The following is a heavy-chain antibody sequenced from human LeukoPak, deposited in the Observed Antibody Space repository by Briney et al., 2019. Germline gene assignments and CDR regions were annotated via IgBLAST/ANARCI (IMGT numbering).Heavy chain of an antibody. CDR2: IYYTGST. CDR1: GGSISSSSYY. D-gene: IGHD1-26*01. CDR3: ARTTRGDAFDI. Sequence: SETLSLTCTVSGGSISSSSYYWGWIRQPPGKGLEWIGSIYYTGSTYYNPSLRSRVTMSVDTSKNQFSLKLSSVTAADTAVYYCARTTRGDAFDIWGQGTMVTVSS. J-gene: IGHJ3*02. V-gene: IGHV4-39*01.